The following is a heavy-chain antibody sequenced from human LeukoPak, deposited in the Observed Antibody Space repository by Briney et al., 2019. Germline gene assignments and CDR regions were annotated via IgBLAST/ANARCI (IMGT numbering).Heavy chain of an antibody. Sequence: GGSLRLSCAASGFTFSNHAMSWVRQAPGKGLEWVSDISGSGGSTYYADSVKGRFTISRDNSKNTLYLQMNGLRAEDTAVYYCVKDSGFSSSWQLGYWGQGTQVTVSS. CDR1: GFTFSNHA. J-gene: IGHJ4*02. V-gene: IGHV3-23*01. D-gene: IGHD6-13*01. CDR2: ISGSGGST. CDR3: VKDSGFSSSWQLGY.